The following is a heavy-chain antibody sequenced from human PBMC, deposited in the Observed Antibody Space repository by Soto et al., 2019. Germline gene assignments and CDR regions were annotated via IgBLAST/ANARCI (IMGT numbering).Heavy chain of an antibody. CDR3: AITDYYDSSGYPDAFDI. CDR2: ISGSGGST. CDR1: GFTFSSYA. V-gene: IGHV3-23*01. J-gene: IGHJ3*02. Sequence: GGSLRLSCAASGFTFSSYAMSWVRQAPWKGLEWVSAISGSGGSTYYADSVKGRFTISRDNSKNTLYLQMNSLRAEDTAVYYCAITDYYDSSGYPDAFDIWGQGTMVTVSS. D-gene: IGHD3-22*01.